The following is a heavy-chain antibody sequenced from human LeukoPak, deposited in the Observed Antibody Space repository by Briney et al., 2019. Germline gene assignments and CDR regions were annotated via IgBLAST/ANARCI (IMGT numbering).Heavy chain of an antibody. J-gene: IGHJ4*02. CDR2: IYYSGST. Sequence: SETLSLTCTVSAGSISSYYWSWIRQPPGKGLEWIGYIYYSGSTNYNPSLKSRVTISVDTSKNQFSLKLSSVTAADTAMYYCARAVSGRFDYWGQGTLVTVSS. V-gene: IGHV4-59*08. CDR1: AGSISSYY. CDR3: ARAVSGRFDY. D-gene: IGHD6-19*01.